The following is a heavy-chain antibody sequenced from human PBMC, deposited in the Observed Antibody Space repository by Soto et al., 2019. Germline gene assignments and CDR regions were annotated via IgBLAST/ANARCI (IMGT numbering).Heavy chain of an antibody. D-gene: IGHD2-15*01. J-gene: IGHJ5*02. CDR2: INPNSGGT. CDR1: GYTLTGYY. CDR3: AREERVVEVAATRINWFDP. V-gene: IGHV1-2*04. Sequence: GASVKVSCKASGYTLTGYYMHWVRQAPGQGLEWMGWINPNSGGTNYAQKFQGWVTMTRDTSISTAYMELSRLRSDDTAVYYCAREERVVEVAATRINWFDPWGQGTLVTVSS.